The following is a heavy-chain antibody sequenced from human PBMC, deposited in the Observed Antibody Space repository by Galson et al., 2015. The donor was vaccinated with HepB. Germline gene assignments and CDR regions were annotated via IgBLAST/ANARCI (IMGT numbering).Heavy chain of an antibody. J-gene: IGHJ4*02. CDR2: IIPIFGIA. CDR1: GGSFSSYA. CDR3: ATSRRAVQGVIGADY. V-gene: IGHV1-69*10. Sequence: SVKVSCKASGGSFSSYAISWVRQAPGQGLEWMGGIIPIFGIANYAQKFQGRVTITADKSTTTGYMELSSLRSEDTAVYYCATSRRAVQGVIGADYWGQGTLVAVSS. D-gene: IGHD3-10*01.